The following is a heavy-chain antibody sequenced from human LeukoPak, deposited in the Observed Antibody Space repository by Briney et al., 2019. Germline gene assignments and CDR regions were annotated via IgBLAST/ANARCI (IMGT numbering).Heavy chain of an antibody. Sequence: GGSLRLSCAASGFTFSRYWMHWVRQAPGKGLVWVSRINPDGSTTSYADSVKGRFTISRDNAKNTLYLQMNSLRDEDTAVYYCARDRGYWFDPWGQGTLVTVSS. J-gene: IGHJ5*02. D-gene: IGHD3-10*01. CDR1: GFTFSRYW. CDR2: INPDGSTT. V-gene: IGHV3-74*01. CDR3: ARDRGYWFDP.